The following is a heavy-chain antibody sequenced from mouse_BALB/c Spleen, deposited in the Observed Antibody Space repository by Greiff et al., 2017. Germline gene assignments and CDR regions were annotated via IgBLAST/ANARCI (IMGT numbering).Heavy chain of an antibody. Sequence: EVQLVESGGGLVQPGGSRKLSCAASGFTFSDYGMAWVRQAPGKGPEWVAFISNLAYSIYYADTVTGRFTISRENAKNTLYLEMSSLRSEDTAMYYCARDANWDRGGFDYWGQGTTLTVSS. CDR3: ARDANWDRGGFDY. CDR1: GFTFSDYG. CDR2: ISNLAYSI. V-gene: IGHV5-15*02. D-gene: IGHD4-1*01. J-gene: IGHJ2*01.